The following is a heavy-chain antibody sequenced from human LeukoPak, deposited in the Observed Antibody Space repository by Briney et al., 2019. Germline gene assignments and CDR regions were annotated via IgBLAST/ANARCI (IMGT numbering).Heavy chain of an antibody. D-gene: IGHD6-13*01. V-gene: IGHV3-23*01. CDR3: AKGGDGYSSSWYWGYYFDY. CDR2: ISGSGGST. Sequence: GGSLRLSCAASGFTFSSYAMSWVRQAPGEGLEWVSAISGSGGSTYYADSVKGRFTISRDNSKNTLYLQMNSLRAEDTAVYYCAKGGDGYSSSWYWGYYFDYWGQGTLVTVSS. CDR1: GFTFSSYA. J-gene: IGHJ4*02.